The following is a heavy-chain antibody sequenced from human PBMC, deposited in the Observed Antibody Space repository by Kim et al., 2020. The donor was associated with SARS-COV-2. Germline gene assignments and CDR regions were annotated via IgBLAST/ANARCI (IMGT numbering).Heavy chain of an antibody. D-gene: IGHD6-19*01. V-gene: IGHV3-7*01. CDR3: ATGSGWHAY. CDR1: GFTFSDCS. J-gene: IGHJ4*02. CDR2: IKQDGSEK. Sequence: GGSLRLSCAASGFTFSDCSMTWVRQAPGKGPECVANIKQDGSEKYYVDSVKGRFTISRDNSKNLLYLQMNSLRAEDTAMYYCATGSGWHAYWGKGTLVTVSS.